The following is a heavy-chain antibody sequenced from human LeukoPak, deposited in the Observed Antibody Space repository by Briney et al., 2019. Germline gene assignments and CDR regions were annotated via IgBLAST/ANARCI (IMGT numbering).Heavy chain of an antibody. CDR1: GFTFSTYG. D-gene: IGHD3-3*01. V-gene: IGHV3-30*02. Sequence: GGSLRLSCAASGFTFSTYGMHWVRQAPGKGLEWVAFIQYDGTSKYYADSVKGRFTIFRDNSKNTLYLQMNSLRAEDTAVYYCARTGRLLGWSGYGNSGGYYYYYYMDVWGKGTTVTVSS. J-gene: IGHJ6*03. CDR3: ARTGRLLGWSGYGNSGGYYYYYYMDV. CDR2: IQYDGTSK.